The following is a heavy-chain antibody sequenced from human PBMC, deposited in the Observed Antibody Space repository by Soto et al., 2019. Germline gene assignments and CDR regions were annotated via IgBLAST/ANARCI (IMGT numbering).Heavy chain of an antibody. CDR1: GYSFVSYW. J-gene: IGHJ4*02. Sequence: GESLKISCTGFGYSFVSYWIGWVRQTPGKGLEWVAIMDRGEDDTISSPSFRGQVTISADRTSSATFLHWRSVKASDAAMYYCARPRLGAMARDTFYFDYWGQGTLVTVSS. D-gene: IGHD3-16*01. V-gene: IGHV5-51*01. CDR3: ARPRLGAMARDTFYFDY. CDR2: MDRGEDDT.